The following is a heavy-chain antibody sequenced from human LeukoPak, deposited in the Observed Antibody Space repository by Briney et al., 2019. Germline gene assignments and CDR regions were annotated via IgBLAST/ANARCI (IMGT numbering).Heavy chain of an antibody. CDR2: IYYSGST. CDR3: ARDLPGGKQQLPPFDY. CDR1: GGSISSSSYY. V-gene: IGHV4-39*07. J-gene: IGHJ4*02. D-gene: IGHD6-13*01. Sequence: SETLSLTCTVSGGSISSSSYYWGWIRQPPGKGLEWIGSIYYSGSTYYNPSLKSRVTISVDTSKNQFSLKLSSVTAADTAVYYCARDLPGGKQQLPPFDYWGQGTLVTVSS.